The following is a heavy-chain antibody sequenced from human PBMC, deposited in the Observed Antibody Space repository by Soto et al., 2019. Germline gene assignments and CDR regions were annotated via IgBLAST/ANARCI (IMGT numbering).Heavy chain of an antibody. CDR1: GFSLRASGVG. V-gene: IGHV2-5*02. J-gene: IGHJ3*02. CDR3: AHATEPGSIAFNI. Sequence: QITLKESGPTLVKPTQTLTLTCTFSGFSLRASGVGVGWIRQPPGKALEWLALIYWDDDKRYSPSLKSRLTXAXDXXKNQVVLTMTNTDPVDTATYYCAHATEPGSIAFNIWGQGAMVTVSS. D-gene: IGHD2-15*01. CDR2: IYWDDDK.